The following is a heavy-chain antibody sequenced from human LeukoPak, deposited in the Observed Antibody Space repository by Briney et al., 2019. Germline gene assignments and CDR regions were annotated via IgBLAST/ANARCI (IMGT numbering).Heavy chain of an antibody. Sequence: GGSLRLSCAASGFTFSTYAMSWVRQAPGKGLEWVSTISSGGGFTYYADSVKGRFTISRDSSKNTLCLQMNSLRAEDTAVYYCAKDLRIRAGVPDYWGQGTLVTVSS. V-gene: IGHV3-23*01. D-gene: IGHD2-8*01. CDR1: GFTFSTYA. J-gene: IGHJ4*02. CDR2: ISSGGGFT. CDR3: AKDLRIRAGVPDY.